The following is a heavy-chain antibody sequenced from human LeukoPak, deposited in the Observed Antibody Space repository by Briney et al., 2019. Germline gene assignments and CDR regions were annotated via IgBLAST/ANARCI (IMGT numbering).Heavy chain of an antibody. CDR2: ISYDGSNK. J-gene: IGHJ3*02. CDR3: AKEDFLDAFDI. Sequence: GRSLRLSCAASGFTFSSYGMHWVRQAPGEGLEWVAVISYDGSNKYYADSVKGRFTISRDNSKNTLYLQMNSLRAEDTAVYYCAKEDFLDAFDIWGQGTMVTVSS. CDR1: GFTFSSYG. V-gene: IGHV3-30*18. D-gene: IGHD3/OR15-3a*01.